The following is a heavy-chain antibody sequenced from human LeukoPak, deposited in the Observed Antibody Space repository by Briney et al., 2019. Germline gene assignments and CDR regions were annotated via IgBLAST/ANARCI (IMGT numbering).Heavy chain of an antibody. CDR2: INPNSGGT. J-gene: IGHJ4*02. CDR3: ARARKEDTAMAY. D-gene: IGHD5-18*01. Sequence: GASVKVSCKASGYTFTGYYMYWVRQAPGQGLEWMGWINPNSGGTNYAQKFQGWVTMTRDTSISTAYMELSRLRSADPAVYYCARARKEDTAMAYWGQGTLVTVSS. CDR1: GYTFTGYY. V-gene: IGHV1-2*04.